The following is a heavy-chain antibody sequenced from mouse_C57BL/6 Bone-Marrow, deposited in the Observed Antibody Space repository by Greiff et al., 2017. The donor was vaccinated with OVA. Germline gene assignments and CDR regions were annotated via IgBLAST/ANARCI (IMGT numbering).Heavy chain of an antibody. V-gene: IGHV1-5*01. Sequence: VQLKQSGTVLARPGASVKMSCKTSGYTFTSYWMHWVKQRPGQGLEWIGAIYPGNSDTSYNQKFKGKAKLTAVTSASTAYMALSSLTNEDSAVYYCTRCLDGSYYFDYWGQGTTLTVSS. CDR3: TRCLDGSYYFDY. CDR1: GYTFTSYW. D-gene: IGHD2-3*01. CDR2: IYPGNSDT. J-gene: IGHJ2*01.